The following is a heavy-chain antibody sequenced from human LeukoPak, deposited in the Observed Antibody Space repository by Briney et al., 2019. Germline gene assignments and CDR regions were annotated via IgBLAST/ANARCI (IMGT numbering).Heavy chain of an antibody. Sequence: CGSLPVSCLSSGFTFIDYYMNWIRQAPGKGLEWVSYISSSGSTIYYADSVKGRFTISIDNAKNSLYLQMNSLRAEDTAVYYCARVWYSGSHPVDYWGQGTPVSVSS. CDR2: ISSSGSTI. CDR1: GFTFIDYY. J-gene: IGHJ4*02. CDR3: ARVWYSGSHPVDY. D-gene: IGHD1-26*01. V-gene: IGHV3-11*04.